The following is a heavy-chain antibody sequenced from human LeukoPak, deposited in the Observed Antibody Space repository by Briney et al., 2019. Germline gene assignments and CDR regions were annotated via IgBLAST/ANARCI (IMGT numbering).Heavy chain of an antibody. Sequence: QSGGSLRLSCAASDFTFSSYAMSWVRQAPGKGLEWASAISGSGGSTYYADSVKGRFTISRDNSKNMLYLQMNSLRAEDTAVYYCAELGITMIGGVWGKGTTVTISS. CDR1: DFTFSSYA. CDR2: ISGSGGST. J-gene: IGHJ6*04. CDR3: AELGITMIGGV. V-gene: IGHV3-23*01. D-gene: IGHD3-10*02.